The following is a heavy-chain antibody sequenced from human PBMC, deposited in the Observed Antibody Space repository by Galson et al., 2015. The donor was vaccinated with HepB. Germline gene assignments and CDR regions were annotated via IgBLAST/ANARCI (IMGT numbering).Heavy chain of an antibody. CDR1: GFNFHRPN. Sequence: PLRLEGLDPGFNFHRPNLKWVAQAQRKELEWVPSFCDSDNHMHYAADVHGGLTISRDNAKNSLYLQMDGLSAEDTAVYYCSRDRSDSSGFQWGYYYFDMGVWGQGTAVTVSS. D-gene: IGHD3-22*01. V-gene: IGHV3-48*03. J-gene: IGHJ6*02. CDR3: SRDRSDSSGFQWGYYYFDMGV. CDR2: FCDSDNHM.